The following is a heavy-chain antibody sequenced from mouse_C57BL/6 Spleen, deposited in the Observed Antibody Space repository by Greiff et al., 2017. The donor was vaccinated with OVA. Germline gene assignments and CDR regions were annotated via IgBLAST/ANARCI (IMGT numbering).Heavy chain of an antibody. CDR2: IDPSDSYT. V-gene: IGHV1-50*01. CDR1: GYTFTSYW. Sequence: QVQMQQPGAELVKPGASVKLSCKASGYTFTSYWMQWVKQRPGQGLEWIGEIDPSDSYTNYNQKFKGKATLTVDTSSSTAYMQLSSLTSEDSAVYYCARGGELGPYYFDYWGQGTTLTVSS. J-gene: IGHJ2*01. CDR3: ARGGELGPYYFDY. D-gene: IGHD4-1*01.